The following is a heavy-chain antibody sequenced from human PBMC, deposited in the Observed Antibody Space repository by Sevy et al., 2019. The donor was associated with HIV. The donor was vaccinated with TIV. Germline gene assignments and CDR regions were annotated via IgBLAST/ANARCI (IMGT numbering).Heavy chain of an antibody. CDR3: ARGNSGSFDY. Sequence: GSLRPSFAGSGFPFRTYWVHWVRQAPGKGLGGVANLKQDEKEKYYVASVKGRFTISRDNAKNSLYLQMNSLRPGDTAVYYCARGNSGSFDYWGQGTLVTVSS. D-gene: IGHD3-22*01. CDR1: GFPFRTYW. J-gene: IGHJ4*02. V-gene: IGHV3-7*04. CDR2: LKQDEKEK.